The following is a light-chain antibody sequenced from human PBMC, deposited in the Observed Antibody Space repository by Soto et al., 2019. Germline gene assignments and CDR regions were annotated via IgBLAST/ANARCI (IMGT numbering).Light chain of an antibody. CDR3: CSYAGSYSFM. CDR1: SGDVGAYNY. CDR2: DVS. V-gene: IGLV2-11*01. Sequence: QSALTQPRSVSGSPGQSVTISCTGTSGDVGAYNYVSWYQQHPGKAPKLIIYDVSKRPSGVPDRFSGSKSANTASLTISGLQSVDEADYYCCSYAGSYSFMFGGGTQLAVL. J-gene: IGLJ7*01.